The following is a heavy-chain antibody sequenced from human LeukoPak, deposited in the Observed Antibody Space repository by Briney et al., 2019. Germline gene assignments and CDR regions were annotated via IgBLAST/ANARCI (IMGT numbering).Heavy chain of an antibody. Sequence: SETLSLTCTVSGGSISSSSYYWGWIRQPPGKGLEWIGEINHSGSTNYNPSLKSRVTISVDTSKNQFSLKLSSVTAADTAVYYCVAGTTSDFDYWGQGTLVTVSS. J-gene: IGHJ4*02. CDR1: GGSISSSSYY. CDR2: INHSGST. D-gene: IGHD6-19*01. CDR3: VAGTTSDFDY. V-gene: IGHV4-39*07.